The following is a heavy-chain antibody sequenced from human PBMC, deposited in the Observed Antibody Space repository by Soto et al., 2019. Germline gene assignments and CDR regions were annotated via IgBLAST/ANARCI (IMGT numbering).Heavy chain of an antibody. CDR1: GFTFRRYG. CDR2: IWYDGSNK. V-gene: IGHV3-33*01. D-gene: IGHD4-17*01. CDR3: ASVNGDYVFDY. J-gene: IGHJ4*02. Sequence: QVHLVESGGGVVQPGTSLRLSCTASGFTFRRYGMHWIRQAPGKGLEWVAIIWYDGSNKNYADSVKGRFTISRDNSKNTLYLQMNSLRAEDTAMYYCASVNGDYVFDYWGQGTLVTVSS.